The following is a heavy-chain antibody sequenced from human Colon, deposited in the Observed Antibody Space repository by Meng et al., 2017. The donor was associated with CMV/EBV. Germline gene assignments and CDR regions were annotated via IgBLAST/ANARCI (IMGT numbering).Heavy chain of an antibody. D-gene: IGHD3-10*01. CDR3: ARDSNLSGLAY. J-gene: IGHJ4*02. V-gene: IGHV4-4*07. Sequence: QVQLRESAPGWVKPSETLSLTCTVSGASITSYYWSWIRQPAGKGLEWIGRVYISGNTNYNPSLKSRVTMSIDTSKNQLSLNIRSVTAADTAVYYCARDSNLSGLAYWGQGTLVTVSS. CDR1: GASITSYY. CDR2: VYISGNT.